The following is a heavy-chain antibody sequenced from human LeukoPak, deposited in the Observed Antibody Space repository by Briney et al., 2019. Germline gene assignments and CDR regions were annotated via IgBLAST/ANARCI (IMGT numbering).Heavy chain of an antibody. J-gene: IGHJ5*02. Sequence: PSQTLSLTCTASGGSISSGSYYWSWIRQPAGKGLEWIGRIYTSGSTNYNPSLKSRVTISVDTSKNQFSLKLSSVTAADTAVYYCARGATDQDWFDPWGQGTLVTVSS. CDR2: IYTSGST. CDR1: GGSISSGSYY. V-gene: IGHV4-61*02. CDR3: ARGATDQDWFDP.